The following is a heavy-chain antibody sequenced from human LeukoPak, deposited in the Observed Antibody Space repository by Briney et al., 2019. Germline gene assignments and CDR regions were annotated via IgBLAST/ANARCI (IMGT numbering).Heavy chain of an antibody. CDR3: AKDRPLRIQSIAVAVSDY. V-gene: IGHV3-23*01. J-gene: IGHJ4*02. Sequence: GGSLRLSCAASGFTFSSYAMSWVRRAPGKGLEWVSAISGSGGSTYYADSVKGRFTISRDNSKNTLYLQMNSLRAEDTAVYYCAKDRPLRIQSIAVAVSDYWGQGTLVTVSS. CDR1: GFTFSSYA. D-gene: IGHD6-19*01. CDR2: ISGSGGST.